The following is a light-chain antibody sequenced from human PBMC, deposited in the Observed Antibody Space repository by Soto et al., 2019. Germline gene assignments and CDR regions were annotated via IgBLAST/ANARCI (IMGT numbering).Light chain of an antibody. Sequence: EIVMTQSPVALSVSPGESAALSCRASQSVGRNFAWYQQRPGQAPRVLIYGTSTRATGVPARFSGSGSGTDFLRPIGSLLSEDFAVYYCQPYNKWPYTFGRGTRLEFK. J-gene: IGKJ2*01. V-gene: IGKV3-15*01. CDR2: GTS. CDR1: QSVGRN. CDR3: QPYNKWPYT.